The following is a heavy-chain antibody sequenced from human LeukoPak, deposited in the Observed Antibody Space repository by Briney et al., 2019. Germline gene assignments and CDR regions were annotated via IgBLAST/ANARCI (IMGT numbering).Heavy chain of an antibody. J-gene: IGHJ4*02. V-gene: IGHV3-23*01. D-gene: IGHD3-3*01. CDR3: AKDRIFGVVISTYYFDY. CDR1: GFTVSSNY. CDR2: ISGSGGST. Sequence: GGSLRLSCAASGFTVSSNYMNWVRQAPGKGLEWVSAISGSGGSTYYADSVKGRFTISRDNSKNTLYLQMNSLRAEDTAVYYCAKDRIFGVVISTYYFDYWGQGTLVTVSS.